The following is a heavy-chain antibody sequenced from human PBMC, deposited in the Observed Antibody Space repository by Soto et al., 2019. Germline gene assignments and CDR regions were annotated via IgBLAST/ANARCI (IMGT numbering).Heavy chain of an antibody. Sequence: GASVKVSCKASGYTFTNYDINWVRQAPGQGLEWMGWMDPHSGKSGYAQKFQGRVTVTSDTSISTAYMELSGLRSDDTAVYYCARVPMVRGLITYWYFDLWGRGSLVTVSS. J-gene: IGHJ2*01. CDR1: GYTFTNYD. CDR2: MDPHSGKS. CDR3: ARVPMVRGLITYWYFDL. D-gene: IGHD3-10*01. V-gene: IGHV1-8*01.